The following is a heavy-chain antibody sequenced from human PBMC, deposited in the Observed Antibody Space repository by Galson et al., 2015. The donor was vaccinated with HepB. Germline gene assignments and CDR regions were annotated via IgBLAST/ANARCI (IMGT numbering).Heavy chain of an antibody. D-gene: IGHD2-2*02. CDR3: ARGAGVVVPAVIMDAFDI. CDR2: ISSSSKYL. V-gene: IGHV3-21*01. J-gene: IGHJ3*02. CDR1: GFIFSSYS. Sequence: SLRLSCAASGFIFSSYSMDWVRQAPGKGLEWVSSISSSSKYLYYADSVKGRFTISRDNAKNSLYLQMNSLRAEDTAVYYCARGAGVVVPAVIMDAFDIWGQGTMVTVSS.